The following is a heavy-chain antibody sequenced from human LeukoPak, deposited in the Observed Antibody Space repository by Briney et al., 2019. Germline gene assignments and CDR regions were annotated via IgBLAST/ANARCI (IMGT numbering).Heavy chain of an antibody. Sequence: ASVKVSCKASGYTFTSYAMNWVRQAPGQGLEWMGWINTNTGNPTYAQGFTGRFVFSLDTSVSTAYLQISSLKAEDTAVYYCARERGGYSGYDPGYYYYGMDAWGQGTTVTVSS. CDR1: GYTFTSYA. CDR3: ARERGGYSGYDPGYYYYGMDA. J-gene: IGHJ6*02. D-gene: IGHD5-12*01. CDR2: INTNTGNP. V-gene: IGHV7-4-1*02.